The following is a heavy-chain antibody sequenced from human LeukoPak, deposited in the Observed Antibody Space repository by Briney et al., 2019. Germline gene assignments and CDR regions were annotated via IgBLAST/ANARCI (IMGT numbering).Heavy chain of an antibody. CDR3: ARDTNPKRGYSYSQ. CDR2: ISSSSSYI. Sequence: PGGSLRLSCAASGFTFSSYSMNWVRQAPGKGLEWVSSISSSSSYIYYADSVKGRFTISRDNAKNSLYLQMNSLRAEDTAVYYCARDTNPKRGYSYSQWGQGTLVTVSS. D-gene: IGHD5-18*01. J-gene: IGHJ4*02. CDR1: GFTFSSYS. V-gene: IGHV3-21*01.